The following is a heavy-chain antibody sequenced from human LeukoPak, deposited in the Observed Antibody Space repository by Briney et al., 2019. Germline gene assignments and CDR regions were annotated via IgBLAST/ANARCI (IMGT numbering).Heavy chain of an antibody. CDR1: GGSTSSSSHY. CDR3: ARVPAPQWPPDY. Sequence: SETLSLTCTVFGGSTSSSSHYWGWIRQPPGKGLEWIGIIYYSGSTYYNPSLKSRLSISLDTSKNQFSLKVTSVTAADTAVYYCARVPAPQWPPDYWGQGTLVTVSS. D-gene: IGHD6-19*01. J-gene: IGHJ4*02. V-gene: IGHV4-39*01. CDR2: IYYSGST.